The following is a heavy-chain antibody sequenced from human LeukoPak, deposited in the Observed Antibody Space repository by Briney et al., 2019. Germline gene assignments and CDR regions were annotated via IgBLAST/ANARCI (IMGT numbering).Heavy chain of an antibody. CDR3: ASQDIVVVPAAGFDP. V-gene: IGHV4-39*07. Sequence: SETLSLTCTVSGGSISSSSYYWGWIRQPPGKGLEWIGSIYYSGSTYYNPSLKSRVTISVDTSKNQSSLKLSSVTAADTAVYYCASQDIVVVPAAGFDPWGQGTLVTVSS. J-gene: IGHJ5*02. CDR2: IYYSGST. CDR1: GGSISSSSYY. D-gene: IGHD2-2*01.